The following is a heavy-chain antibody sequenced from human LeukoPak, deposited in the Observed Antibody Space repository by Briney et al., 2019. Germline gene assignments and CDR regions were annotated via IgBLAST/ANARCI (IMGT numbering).Heavy chain of an antibody. CDR3: ARVLSYSKRFNWFDP. Sequence: SETLSLTCAVYGGSFSGYYWSWIRQPPGKGLEWIGEINHSGSTNYNPSLKSRVTISVDTSKNQFSLKLSSVTAADTAVYYCARVLSYSKRFNWFDPWGQGTLVTVSS. V-gene: IGHV4-34*01. CDR2: INHSGST. CDR1: GGSFSGYY. D-gene: IGHD4-11*01. J-gene: IGHJ5*02.